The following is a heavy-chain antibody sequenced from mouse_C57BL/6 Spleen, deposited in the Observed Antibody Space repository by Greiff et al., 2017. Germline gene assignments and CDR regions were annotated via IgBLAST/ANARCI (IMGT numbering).Heavy chain of an antibody. CDR1: GYTFTSYG. Sequence: VKLQESGAELARPGASVKLSCKASGYTFTSYGIRWVKQRTGQGLEWIGEIYPRSGNTYYNEKFKGKATLTADKSSSTAYMELRSLTSEDSAVYFCARTMVTTEGPAFAYWGQGTLVTVSA. J-gene: IGHJ3*01. D-gene: IGHD2-1*01. CDR3: ARTMVTTEGPAFAY. V-gene: IGHV1-81*01. CDR2: IYPRSGNT.